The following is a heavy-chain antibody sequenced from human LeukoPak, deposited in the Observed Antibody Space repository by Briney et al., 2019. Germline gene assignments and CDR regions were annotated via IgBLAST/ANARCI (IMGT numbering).Heavy chain of an antibody. J-gene: IGHJ4*02. D-gene: IGHD4-17*01. CDR2: IIPIFGTA. CDR1: GGTFSSYA. CDR3: ARALPYDYGDYVPFDY. Sequence: SVKVSCKASGGTFSSYAISWVRQAPGQGLEWMGGIIPIFGTANYAQKFQGRVTITADESTSTAYMELSSLRSEDTAVYYCARALPYDYGDYVPFDYWGQGTLVTVSS. V-gene: IGHV1-69*13.